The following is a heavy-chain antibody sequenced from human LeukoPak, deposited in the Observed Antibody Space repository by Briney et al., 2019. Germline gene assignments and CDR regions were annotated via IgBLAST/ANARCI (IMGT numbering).Heavy chain of an antibody. CDR1: GYSLSSGYY. Sequence: SETLSLTCAVSGYSLSSGYYWGWIRQPPGKGLEWIGSIYHSGSTYYNPSLKSRVTISVDTSKNQFSLKLSSVTAADTAVYYCATIVGGRGNAFDIWGQGTMVTVSS. D-gene: IGHD1-26*01. CDR3: ATIVGGRGNAFDI. V-gene: IGHV4-38-2*01. CDR2: IYHSGST. J-gene: IGHJ3*02.